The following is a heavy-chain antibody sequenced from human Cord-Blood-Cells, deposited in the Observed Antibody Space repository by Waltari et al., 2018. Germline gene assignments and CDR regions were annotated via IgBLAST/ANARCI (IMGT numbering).Heavy chain of an antibody. CDR2: IYYSGNT. Sequence: QLQLQESGPGLVKPSETLSLTCTVSGGSISSSSCYWGWIRPPPGKGREWIGSIYYSGNTYYTPSLKIRVTISVDTSKNQFSLKLGSVTAADTAWYYCARRSRSGSYFDYWGQGTLVTVSS. D-gene: IGHD1-26*01. CDR1: GGSISSSSCY. CDR3: ARRSRSGSYFDY. J-gene: IGHJ4*02. V-gene: IGHV4-39*01.